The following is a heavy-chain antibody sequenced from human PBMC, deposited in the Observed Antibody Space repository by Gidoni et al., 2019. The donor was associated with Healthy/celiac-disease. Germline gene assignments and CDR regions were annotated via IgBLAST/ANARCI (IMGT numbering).Heavy chain of an antibody. D-gene: IGHD2-2*01. CDR1: VGSFSGYY. V-gene: IGHV4-34*01. CDR2: INHIGST. CDR3: AGGTRVVPAAHY. J-gene: IGHJ4*02. Sequence: QVQLQQCGAGLLKPSETLSLTCAVYVGSFSGYYWSWLRQPPGKGLEWIGEINHIGSTNYHPSLKRRVTISVDTSKNQFSLKLSSVTAADTAVYYCAGGTRVVPAAHYWGQGTLVTVSS.